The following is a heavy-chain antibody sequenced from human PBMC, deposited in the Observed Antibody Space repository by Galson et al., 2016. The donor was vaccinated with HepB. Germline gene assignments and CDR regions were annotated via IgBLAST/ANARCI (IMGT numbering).Heavy chain of an antibody. CDR2: IWHTGSTK. CDR1: GFTFSDYA. V-gene: IGHV3-33*01. Sequence: SLRLSCAASGFTFSDYAMHWVRQAPGRGLEWVAVIWHTGSTKYYSDSVKGRFSASRDNSKNTLFLQMDSLRGEDTAVYYCARGDPFYTGNDLTVKFDSWGQGTLVTVSS. J-gene: IGHJ4*02. D-gene: IGHD5-12*01. CDR3: ARGDPFYTGNDLTVKFDS.